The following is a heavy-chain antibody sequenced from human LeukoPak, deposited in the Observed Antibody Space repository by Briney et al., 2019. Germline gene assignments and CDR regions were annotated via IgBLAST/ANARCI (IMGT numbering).Heavy chain of an antibody. J-gene: IGHJ4*02. D-gene: IGHD3-3*01. Sequence: SETLSLTCAVSGGSISSSNWWSWVRQPPGKGLEWIGSIYYSGSTYYNPSLKSRVTISVDTSKNQFSLKLSSVTAADTAVYYCARSGVFWSGYPEGYFDYWGQGTLVTVSS. CDR3: ARSGVFWSGYPEGYFDY. CDR1: GGSISSSNW. CDR2: IYYSGST. V-gene: IGHV4-39*01.